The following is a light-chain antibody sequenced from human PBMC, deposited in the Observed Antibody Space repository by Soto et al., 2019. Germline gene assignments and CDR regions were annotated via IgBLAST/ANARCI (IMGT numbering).Light chain of an antibody. CDR2: GAS. CDR1: QYIGSN. Sequence: EIVMTQSRATLSVSPGERATLSWRASQYIGSNLAWYQQKPGQAPRLLIYGASTRATGIPARFSGSGSGTEFTLTISSLQSEDFAVYYCEQYNNWPITFGQGTRLEIK. CDR3: EQYNNWPIT. V-gene: IGKV3-15*01. J-gene: IGKJ5*01.